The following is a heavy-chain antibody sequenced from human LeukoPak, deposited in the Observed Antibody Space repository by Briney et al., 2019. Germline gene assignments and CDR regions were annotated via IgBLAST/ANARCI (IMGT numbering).Heavy chain of an antibody. Sequence: GGSLRLSCAASGFTFSSYSMNWVRQAPGKGLEWVSYISSSSSTIYYADSVKGRFTISRDNAKNSLYLQMNSLRAEDSAVYYCARQHPGGTRYYWGQGTLVTVSS. CDR1: GFTFSSYS. CDR3: ARQHPGGTRYY. CDR2: ISSSSSTI. V-gene: IGHV3-48*01. D-gene: IGHD2-2*01. J-gene: IGHJ4*02.